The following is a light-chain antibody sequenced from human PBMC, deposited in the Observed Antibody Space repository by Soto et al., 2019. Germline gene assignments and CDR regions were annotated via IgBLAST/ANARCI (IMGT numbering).Light chain of an antibody. CDR1: QGIESD. Sequence: AIQMTQSPSSLSASVGDRITITCRASQGIESDLSWYQQRPGKAPKLLIYAASNVHSGVPPRFSGSRSGTEFTLTISNLQPEDFASYYCLQDHDDSGTFGQGTKVDI. V-gene: IGKV1-6*01. J-gene: IGKJ1*01. CDR3: LQDHDDSGT. CDR2: AAS.